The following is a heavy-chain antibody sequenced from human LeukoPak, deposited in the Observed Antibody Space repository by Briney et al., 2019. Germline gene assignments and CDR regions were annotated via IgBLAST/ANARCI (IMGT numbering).Heavy chain of an antibody. V-gene: IGHV1-46*01. CDR2: INPSGGST. J-gene: IGHJ4*02. CDR1: GYTFTSYY. Sequence: GASVTVSCKASGYTFTSYYMHWVRQAPGQGLEWMGIINPSGGSTSYAQKFQGRVTMTRDTSTSTVYMELSSPRSEDTAVYYCARGMTTVTTGAALIFGYWGQGTLVTVSS. CDR3: ARGMTTVTTGAALIFGY. D-gene: IGHD4-17*01.